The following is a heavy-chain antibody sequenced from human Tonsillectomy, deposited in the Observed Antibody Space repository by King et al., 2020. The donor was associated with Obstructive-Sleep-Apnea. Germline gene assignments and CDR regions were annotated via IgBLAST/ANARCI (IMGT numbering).Heavy chain of an antibody. CDR1: GGSISSYY. V-gene: IGHV4-59*08. Sequence: PLQESGPGLVKPSEALSLTCTVSGGSISSYYWNWIRQPPGKGLEWIGYISNSGSTNYNPSLKSRVTISVDTSKNQLSLKLNSVTAADTAVYYCARLVGYCSSTSCLDYWGQGTLVTVSS. CDR2: ISNSGST. D-gene: IGHD2-2*03. J-gene: IGHJ4*02. CDR3: ARLVGYCSSTSCLDY.